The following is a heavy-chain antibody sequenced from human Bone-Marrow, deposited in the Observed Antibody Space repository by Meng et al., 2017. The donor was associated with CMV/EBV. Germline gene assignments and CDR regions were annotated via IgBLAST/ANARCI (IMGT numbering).Heavy chain of an antibody. Sequence: GGSLRLSCAASGFTFSSYAMHWVRQAPGKGLEWVAVISYDGSNKYYADSLKGRFTISRDNAKNPLYLQMNSLRAEDTAVYYCAISSVVVVAADFDYWGRGTLVTVSS. J-gene: IGHJ4*02. V-gene: IGHV3-30-3*01. D-gene: IGHD2-15*01. CDR1: GFTFSSYA. CDR3: AISSVVVVAADFDY. CDR2: ISYDGSNK.